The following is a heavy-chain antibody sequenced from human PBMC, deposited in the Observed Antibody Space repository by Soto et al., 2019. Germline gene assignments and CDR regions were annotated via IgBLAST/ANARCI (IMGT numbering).Heavy chain of an antibody. CDR3: ARRPNFWSGYYMDV. D-gene: IGHD3-3*01. CDR2: IYYSGST. CDR1: GASLSIRCYY. Sequence: PSDTLSFTHTVPGASLSIRCYYWGWICQAPGKGLAWIGSIYYSGSTYYNTSLKSRVTISVDTSKIQCSLKLSSVTAADTAVYYCARRPNFWSGYYMDVWGKGTTVPSP. V-gene: IGHV4-39*01. J-gene: IGHJ6*03.